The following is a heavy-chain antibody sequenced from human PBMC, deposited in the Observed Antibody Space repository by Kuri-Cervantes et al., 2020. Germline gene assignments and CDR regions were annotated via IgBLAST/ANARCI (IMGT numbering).Heavy chain of an antibody. CDR2: IYPGNSDT. V-gene: IGHV5-51*01. CDR1: GYIFTSYG. J-gene: IGHJ4*02. Sequence: GESLKISCKGSGYIFTSYGIGWVRQVPGKGLEWMGIIYPGNSDTTYSPSFQGQVTISADKSISTAYLQWSSLKASDTAIYYCARLSTGITPGYMDYWSQGTLVTVSS. CDR3: ARLSTGITPGYMDY. D-gene: IGHD4-23*01.